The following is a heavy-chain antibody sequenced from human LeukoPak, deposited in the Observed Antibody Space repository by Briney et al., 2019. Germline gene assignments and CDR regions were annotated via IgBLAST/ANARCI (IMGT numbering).Heavy chain of an antibody. CDR3: AREGFDY. V-gene: IGHV1-8*01. Sequence: ASVKVSCKASGYTFTNYDINWVRQAAGQGLEWMGYMNPNSGNTGYAQKFQGRVTITKNTSISTAYMELSSLRSEDTAVYYCAREGFDYWGRGTLVTVSS. J-gene: IGHJ4*02. CDR1: GYTFTNYD. CDR2: MNPNSGNT.